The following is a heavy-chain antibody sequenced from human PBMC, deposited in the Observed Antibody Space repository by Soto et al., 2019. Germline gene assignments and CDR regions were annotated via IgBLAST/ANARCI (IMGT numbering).Heavy chain of an antibody. V-gene: IGHV3-30*03. CDR1: GFTFSSYS. CDR3: ARDRAAGTKLNYYFDY. D-gene: IGHD1-7*01. CDR2: ISNDGSNK. J-gene: IGHJ4*02. Sequence: PGGSLRLPCGASGFTFSSYSMNWVRQAPGKGLEWVAVISNDGSNKYYADSVKGRFTISRDNSKNTLYLQMNSLRAEDTAVYYCARDRAAGTKLNYYFDYWGQGTLVTVSS.